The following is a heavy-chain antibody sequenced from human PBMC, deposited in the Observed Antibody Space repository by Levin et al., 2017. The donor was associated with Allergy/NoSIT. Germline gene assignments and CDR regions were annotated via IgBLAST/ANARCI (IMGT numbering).Heavy chain of an antibody. J-gene: IGHJ4*02. V-gene: IGHV4-59*01. CDR2: IYYSGST. D-gene: IGHD2-15*01. CDR3: AAGPVVAAIDFDY. CDR1: GGSISSYY. Sequence: GSLRLSCTVSGGSISSYYWSWIRQPPGKGLEWIAYIYYSGSTSYNPSLKSRVTISVDTSKNQFSLNLNSVTAADTAVYYCAAGPVVAAIDFDYWGQGTLVTVSS.